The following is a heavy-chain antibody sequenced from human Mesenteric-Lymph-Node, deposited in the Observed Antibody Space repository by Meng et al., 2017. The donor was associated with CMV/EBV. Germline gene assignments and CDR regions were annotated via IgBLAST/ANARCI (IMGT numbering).Heavy chain of an antibody. CDR2: ITSDGSKI. V-gene: IGHV3-74*01. CDR1: GFTFSNYW. J-gene: IGHJ4*02. D-gene: IGHD1-26*01. CDR3: ARDLEGGVDY. Sequence: GGSLRLSCAASGFTFSNYWMHWVRQVPGKGLVWVSRITSDGSKISYADSVKGRFTISRDNTKSTLYLQMNSLRAEDTAVYHCARDLEGGVDYWGQGTLVTVSS.